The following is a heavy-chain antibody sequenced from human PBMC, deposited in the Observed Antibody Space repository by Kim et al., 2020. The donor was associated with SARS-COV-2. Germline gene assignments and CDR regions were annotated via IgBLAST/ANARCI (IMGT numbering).Heavy chain of an antibody. CDR1: GYTFTSYA. Sequence: ASVKVSCKASGYTFTSYAMNWVRQAPGQGLEWMGWINTNTGNPTYARGFTGRFVFSLDTSVSTAYLQISSLKAEDTAVYYCASLSHYGDYYYYGMDVWGQGTTVTVSS. D-gene: IGHD4-17*01. CDR2: INTNTGNP. CDR3: ASLSHYGDYYYYGMDV. J-gene: IGHJ6*02. V-gene: IGHV7-4-1*02.